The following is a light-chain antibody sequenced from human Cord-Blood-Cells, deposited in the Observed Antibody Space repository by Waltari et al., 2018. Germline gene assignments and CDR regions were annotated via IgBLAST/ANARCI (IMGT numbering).Light chain of an antibody. V-gene: IGKV1-8*01. CDR1: QGISSY. Sequence: AIRMTQSPSPFPASTGDRVTTPCRASQGISSYLAWYHRTPGKAPKLLIYAASTSQSGVPSRCSGSGSGADFTLTISCLQSEDFATYYCQQYYSYPRTFGQGTKVEIK. CDR2: AAS. CDR3: QQYYSYPRT. J-gene: IGKJ1*01.